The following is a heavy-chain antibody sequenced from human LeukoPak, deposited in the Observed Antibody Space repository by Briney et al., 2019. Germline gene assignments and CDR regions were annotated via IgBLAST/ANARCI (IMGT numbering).Heavy chain of an antibody. D-gene: IGHD6-19*01. J-gene: IGHJ4*02. V-gene: IGHV1-46*01. Sequence: GASVTVSFKASGYTFTSYYMHWVRQAPGQGLEWMGIINPSGGSTSYAQKFQGRVTMTRDTSTSTVYMELSSLRSEDTAVYYCASCGSGWGLAPIDYWGQGTLVTVSS. CDR2: INPSGGST. CDR3: ASCGSGWGLAPIDY. CDR1: GYTFTSYY.